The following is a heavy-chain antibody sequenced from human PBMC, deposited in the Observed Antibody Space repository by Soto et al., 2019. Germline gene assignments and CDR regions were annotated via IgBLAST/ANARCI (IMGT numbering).Heavy chain of an antibody. CDR3: AADPNYGDYVAYFDY. J-gene: IGHJ4*02. CDR1: GFTFTSSA. Sequence: QLQLVQSGPEVKKPGTSVKVSCKASGFTFTSSAVQWVRQARGQRLEWIGWIVVGSGNTNYAQKFQERVTITRDMSTSTAYMELSSLRSEDTAVYYCAADPNYGDYVAYFDYWGQGTLVTVFS. D-gene: IGHD4-17*01. V-gene: IGHV1-58*01. CDR2: IVVGSGNT.